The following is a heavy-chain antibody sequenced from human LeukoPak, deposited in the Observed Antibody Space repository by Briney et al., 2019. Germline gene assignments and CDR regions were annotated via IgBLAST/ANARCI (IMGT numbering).Heavy chain of an antibody. CDR3: ARDLAYSRLDY. CDR2: INPDGNKK. V-gene: IGHV3-7*01. CDR1: GLTFSSSW. Sequence: GGSLRLSCAVSGLTFSSSWMDWVRQAPGKGLEWVASINPDGNKKYSADSVKGRFTISRDNAENSLYLQMNSLRVEDTAFYYCARDLAYSRLDYWGQGMLVTVFS. J-gene: IGHJ4*02. D-gene: IGHD5-18*01.